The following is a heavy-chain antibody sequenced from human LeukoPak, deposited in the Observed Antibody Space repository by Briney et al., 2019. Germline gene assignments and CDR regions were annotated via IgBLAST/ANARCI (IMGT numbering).Heavy chain of an antibody. V-gene: IGHV4-38-2*02. CDR3: ARGDIAARTTHDAFDI. D-gene: IGHD6-6*01. Sequence: PSETLSLTCTVSRYSISSGYYWAWIRQPPGKGLEWIGSIYHSGSTNYNPSLKSRVTISVDKSKNQFSLKLSSVTAADTAVYYCARGDIAARTTHDAFDIWGQGTMVTVSS. CDR2: IYHSGST. J-gene: IGHJ3*02. CDR1: RYSISSGYY.